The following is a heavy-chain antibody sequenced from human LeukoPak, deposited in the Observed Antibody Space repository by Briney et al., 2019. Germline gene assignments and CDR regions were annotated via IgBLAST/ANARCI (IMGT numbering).Heavy chain of an antibody. V-gene: IGHV1-2*02. D-gene: IGHD2-8*01. CDR2: INPNGGGT. CDR1: GYTFTGNY. J-gene: IGHJ4*02. Sequence: ASVKVSCKASGYTFTGNYMHWVRQAPGQGLEWMGWINPNGGGTNYAQKFQGRVTMTSDTSISTAYMELSSLRSDDTAVYFCAREYCTNGVCYKAHDYWGQGTLVTVSS. CDR3: AREYCTNGVCYKAHDY.